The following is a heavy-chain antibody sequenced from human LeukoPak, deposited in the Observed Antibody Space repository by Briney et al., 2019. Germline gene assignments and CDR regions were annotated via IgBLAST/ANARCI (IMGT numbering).Heavy chain of an antibody. V-gene: IGHV3-7*01. D-gene: IGHD6-13*01. Sequence: GGSLRLSCAASGFMFSAYWMSWVRQAPGKGLEWVANIKKDESEMYYVASVKGRFTISRDNAKNSLHLQMNSLRVEDTAVYYCARGYSSSSWFFDYWGQGTLVTVSS. CDR3: ARGYSSSSWFFDY. CDR1: GFMFSAYW. CDR2: IKKDESEM. J-gene: IGHJ4*02.